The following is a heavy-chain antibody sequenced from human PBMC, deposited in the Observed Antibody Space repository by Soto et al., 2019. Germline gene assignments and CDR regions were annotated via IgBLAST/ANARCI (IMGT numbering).Heavy chain of an antibody. CDR1: GGSISSGGYY. J-gene: IGHJ4*02. CDR2: VYYSGST. CDR3: ARGDGDYPPSHYFDY. D-gene: IGHD4-17*01. V-gene: IGHV4-31*03. Sequence: QVQLQESGPGLVKPSQTLSLTCTVSGGSISSGGYYWSWIRQHPGKGLEWIGYVYYSGSTYYHPSLKRRVTKPVDTSKNQFSLKLSSVTAADTAVYYCARGDGDYPPSHYFDYWGQGTLVTVSS.